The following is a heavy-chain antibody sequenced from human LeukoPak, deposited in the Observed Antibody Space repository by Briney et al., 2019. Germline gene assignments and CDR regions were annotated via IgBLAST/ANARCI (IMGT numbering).Heavy chain of an antibody. CDR2: INHSGST. V-gene: IGHV4-34*01. D-gene: IGHD2-2*01. Sequence: SETLSLTCAVYGGSFSGYYWRWIGQAPGKGLEGMGEINHSGSTNYNPSLKSRVTISVDTSKNQFSLKLSSVTAADTAVYYCARGRVVVVPAAATGYYFDYWGQGTLVTVSS. CDR1: GGSFSGYY. CDR3: ARGRVVVVPAAATGYYFDY. J-gene: IGHJ4*02.